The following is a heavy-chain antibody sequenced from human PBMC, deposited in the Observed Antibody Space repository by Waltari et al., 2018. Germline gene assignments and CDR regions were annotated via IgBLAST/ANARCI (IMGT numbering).Heavy chain of an antibody. V-gene: IGHV3-23*01. CDR3: AKDRIVVVTPLSAFDI. CDR2: ISGSGGST. J-gene: IGHJ3*02. CDR1: GFTFSSNA. Sequence: EVQLLESGGGLVQPGGSLRLSCAASGFTFSSNAMSWVSQAPGKGLEWVSAISGSGGSTYYADSVKGRFTISRDNSKNTLYLQMNSLRAEDTAVYYCAKDRIVVVTPLSAFDIWGQGTMVTVSS. D-gene: IGHD2-21*02.